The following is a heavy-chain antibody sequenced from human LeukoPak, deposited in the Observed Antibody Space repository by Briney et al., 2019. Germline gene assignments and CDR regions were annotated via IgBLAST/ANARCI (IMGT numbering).Heavy chain of an antibody. CDR3: ARADSVSNWFDP. V-gene: IGHV3-30-3*01. Sequence: GGSLRLSCAASGFTFSSYAMHWVRQAPGKGLEWVAVISYDGSNKYYADSVKGRFTISRDNSKNTLYLQMNSLRAEDTAVNYCARADSVSNWFDPWGQGTLVTVSS. D-gene: IGHD2-21*01. J-gene: IGHJ5*02. CDR2: ISYDGSNK. CDR1: GFTFSSYA.